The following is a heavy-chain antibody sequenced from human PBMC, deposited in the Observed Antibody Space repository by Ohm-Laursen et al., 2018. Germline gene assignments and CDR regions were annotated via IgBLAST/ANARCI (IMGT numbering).Heavy chain of an antibody. CDR3: ARNLGYCSGGGCYYFDP. CDR2: ISWNSGSI. V-gene: IGHV3-9*01. Sequence: SLRLSCAASGFTFDDYAMHWVRQAPGKGLEWVSGISWNSGSIGYADSVKGRFTISRDNAKNSLYLQMNSLRAEDTAVYYCARNLGYCSGGGCYYFDPWGPGTQVTVSS. D-gene: IGHD2-15*01. CDR1: GFTFDDYA. J-gene: IGHJ5*02.